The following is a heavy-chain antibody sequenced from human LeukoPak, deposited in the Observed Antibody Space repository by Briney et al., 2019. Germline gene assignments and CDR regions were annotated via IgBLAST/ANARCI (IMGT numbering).Heavy chain of an antibody. Sequence: GGSLRVSCAASGFSFSNYAMTWVRQAPGKGLEWVSTFSGSGDTTYYADSVKGRFTISRDNSKNTLFLQMNSLRAEDTAVYYCAKDGVHYYDSSGYFDYWGQGTLVTVSS. CDR2: FSGSGDTT. CDR3: AKDGVHYYDSSGYFDY. D-gene: IGHD3-22*01. J-gene: IGHJ4*02. CDR1: GFSFSNYA. V-gene: IGHV3-23*01.